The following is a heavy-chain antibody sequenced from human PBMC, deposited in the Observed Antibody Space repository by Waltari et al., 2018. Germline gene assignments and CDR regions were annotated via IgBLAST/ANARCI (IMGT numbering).Heavy chain of an antibody. Sequence: QVQLQQWGAGLLKPSETLSLTCAVYGGSFSGYSWSWIRQPPGKGLGWIAEINHSGSTNYNPSLKSRVTISVDTSKNQFSLKLSSVTAADTAVYYCARGPKVVIRRFYFDYWGQGTLVTVSS. V-gene: IGHV4-34*01. CDR1: GGSFSGYS. D-gene: IGHD3-22*01. CDR3: ARGPKVVIRRFYFDY. CDR2: INHSGST. J-gene: IGHJ4*02.